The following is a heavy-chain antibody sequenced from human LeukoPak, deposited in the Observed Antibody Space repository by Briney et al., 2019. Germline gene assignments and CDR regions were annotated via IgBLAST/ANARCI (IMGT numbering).Heavy chain of an antibody. D-gene: IGHD7-27*01. V-gene: IGHV4-39*07. CDR2: IYYSGST. J-gene: IGHJ3*02. Sequence: KASETLSLTCTVSGGSISSSSYYWGWIRQPPGKGPEWIGRIYYSGSTNYNPSLKSRVTISVDTSKNQFSLKLSSVTAADTAVYYCARASGDPASDAFDIWGQGTMVTVSS. CDR1: GGSISSSSYY. CDR3: ARASGDPASDAFDI.